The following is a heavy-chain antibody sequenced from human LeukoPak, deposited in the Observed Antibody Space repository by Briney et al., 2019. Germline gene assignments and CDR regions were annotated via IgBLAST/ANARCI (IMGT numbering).Heavy chain of an antibody. J-gene: IGHJ4*02. CDR1: GGTFSSYT. CDR3: ASGPVNYFDY. D-gene: IGHD4-17*01. V-gene: IGHV1-69*02. Sequence: SVKVSCKASGGTFSSYTISWVRQAPGQGLEWMGKIIPIFGIVNYAQTFQGRVTITADNSTSTSYMELSSLRSEDKAVYYCASGPVNYFDYWGQGTLVTVSS. CDR2: IIPIFGIV.